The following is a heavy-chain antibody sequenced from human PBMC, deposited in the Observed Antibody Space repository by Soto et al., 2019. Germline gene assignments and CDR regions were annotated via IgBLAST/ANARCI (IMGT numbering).Heavy chain of an antibody. Sequence: SETLSLTCAVYGGSFSGYYWSWIRQPPGKGLEWIGEINHSGSTNYNPSLKSRVTISVDTSKNQFSLKLSSVTAADTAVYYCARAGGYCSSTSCYRGRDYYYYMDVWGKGTTVTVSS. CDR1: GGSFSGYY. CDR2: INHSGST. CDR3: ARAGGYCSSTSCYRGRDYYYYMDV. V-gene: IGHV4-34*01. J-gene: IGHJ6*03. D-gene: IGHD2-2*02.